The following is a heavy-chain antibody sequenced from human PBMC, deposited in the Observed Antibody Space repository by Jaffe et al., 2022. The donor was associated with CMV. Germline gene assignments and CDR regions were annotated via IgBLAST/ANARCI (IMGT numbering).Heavy chain of an antibody. CDR2: IYYSGST. CDR1: GGSISSYY. J-gene: IGHJ5*02. D-gene: IGHD3-3*01. V-gene: IGHV4-59*01. CDR3: ARQRKYYDFWSGYYTSRGGDNRLNWFDP. Sequence: QVQLQESGPGLVKPSETLSLTCTVSGGSISSYYWSWIRQPPGKGLEWIGYIYYSGSTNYNPSLKSRVTISVDTSKNQFSLKLSSVTAADTAVYYCARQRKYYDFWSGYYTSRGGDNRLNWFDPWGQGTLVTVSS.